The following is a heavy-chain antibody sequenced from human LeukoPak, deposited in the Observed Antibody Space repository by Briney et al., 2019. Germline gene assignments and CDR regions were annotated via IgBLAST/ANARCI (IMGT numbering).Heavy chain of an antibody. CDR3: ARDVYDSGRGAFDI. D-gene: IGHD3-10*01. Sequence: GGSLRLSCIASRFTFSSYGMIWVRQAPGKGLEWVSYISRSSNTIYYADSVKGRFTVSRDNAQKSLFLQMNSLRAEDTAVYYCARDVYDSGRGAFDILGQGTLVTVSS. CDR1: RFTFSSYG. J-gene: IGHJ3*02. CDR2: ISRSSNTI. V-gene: IGHV3-48*01.